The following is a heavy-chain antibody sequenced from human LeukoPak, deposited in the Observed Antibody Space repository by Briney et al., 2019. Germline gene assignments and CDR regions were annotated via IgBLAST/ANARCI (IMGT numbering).Heavy chain of an antibody. CDR2: FDPEDGET. Sequence: ASVKVSCKVSGYTLTELSMHWVRQAPGKGLEWMVGFDPEDGETIYAQKFQGRVTMTEDTSTDTAYMELSSLRSEDTAVYYCATVVLRSGYGGFDYWGQGTLVTVSS. J-gene: IGHJ4*02. CDR1: GYTLTELS. CDR3: ATVVLRSGYGGFDY. V-gene: IGHV1-24*01. D-gene: IGHD3-3*01.